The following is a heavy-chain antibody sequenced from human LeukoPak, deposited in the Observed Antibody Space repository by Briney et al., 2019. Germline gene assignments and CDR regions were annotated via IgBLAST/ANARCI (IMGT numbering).Heavy chain of an antibody. D-gene: IGHD1-26*01. V-gene: IGHV3-73*01. CDR2: IRSKANSYAT. J-gene: IGHJ5*02. Sequence: GGSLRLSCAASGVTFSGSAMHWVRQASGKGLEWVGRIRSKANSYATAYAASVKGRFTISRDDSKNTAYLQMNSLKTEDTAVYYCTRHRSGSSSTNWFDPWGQGTLVTVSS. CDR1: GVTFSGSA. CDR3: TRHRSGSSSTNWFDP.